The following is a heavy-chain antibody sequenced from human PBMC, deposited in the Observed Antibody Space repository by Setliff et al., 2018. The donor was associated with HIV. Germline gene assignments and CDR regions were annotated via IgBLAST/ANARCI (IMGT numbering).Heavy chain of an antibody. CDR2: IYSRGPT. CDR3: ARARSDWYNVRPYYFDL. CDR1: GASITSGSYY. V-gene: IGHV4-61*09. Sequence: SETLSLTCNVSGASITSGSYYWSWIRRPAGKGLEWIGHIYSRGPTNYNPSLRSRVIISVDTSKNQLSLSLSSVTAADTAVYYCARARSDWYNVRPYYFDLWGQGTPVTVSS. J-gene: IGHJ4*02. D-gene: IGHD6-19*01.